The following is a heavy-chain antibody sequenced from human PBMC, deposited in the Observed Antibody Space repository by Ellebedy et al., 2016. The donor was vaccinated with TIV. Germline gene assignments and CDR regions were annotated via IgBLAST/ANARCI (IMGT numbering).Heavy chain of an antibody. J-gene: IGHJ4*02. CDR3: AVVDFC. Sequence: PGGSLRLSCAASGFAVNSYYITWARQAPGKGLDWVSVIFTSDITSYADSVRGRFTISRDTYKNTVSLQMNSLRVEDTAIYYCAVVDFCWGQGTLDTVSS. CDR2: IFTSDIT. V-gene: IGHV3-53*01. CDR1: GFAVNSYY. D-gene: IGHD2-15*01.